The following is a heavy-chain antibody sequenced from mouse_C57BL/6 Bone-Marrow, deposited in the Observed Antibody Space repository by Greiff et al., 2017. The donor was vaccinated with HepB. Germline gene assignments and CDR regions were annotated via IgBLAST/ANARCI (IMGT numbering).Heavy chain of an antibody. CDR1: GYTFTSYW. CDR2: IYPGNSDT. CDR3: TKTAQATHYFDY. J-gene: IGHJ2*01. Sequence: EVQVVESGTVLARPGASVKMSCKTSGYTFTSYWMHWVKQRPGQGLEWIGAIYPGNSDTSYNQKFKGKAKLTAVTSASTAYMELSSLTNEDSAVYYCTKTAQATHYFDYWGQGTTLTVSS. V-gene: IGHV1-5*01. D-gene: IGHD3-2*02.